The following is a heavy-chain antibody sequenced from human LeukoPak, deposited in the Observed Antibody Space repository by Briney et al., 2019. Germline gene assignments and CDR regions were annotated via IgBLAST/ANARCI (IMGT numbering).Heavy chain of an antibody. J-gene: IGHJ3*02. CDR3: TRESPWFGDAFDI. D-gene: IGHD3-10*01. V-gene: IGHV3-49*03. Sequence: GGSLRLSCTASGFTFGDYAMSWFRQAPGKGLEGVGFIRSKAYGGTTEYAASVKGRFTISRDDSKSIAYLQMNSLKTEDTAVYYCTRESPWFGDAFDIWGQGTMVTVSS. CDR2: IRSKAYGGTT. CDR1: GFTFGDYA.